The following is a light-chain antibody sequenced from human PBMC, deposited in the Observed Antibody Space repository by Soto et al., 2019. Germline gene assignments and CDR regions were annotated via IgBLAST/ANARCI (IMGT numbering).Light chain of an antibody. CDR1: QSVSSSY. CDR3: QQYGSSQS. V-gene: IGKV3-20*01. J-gene: IGKJ1*01. CDR2: GAS. Sequence: EIVLTQSPGTLSLSPGERATLSCRASQSVSSSYLAWYQQKPGQAPRLLIYGASSRATGIPDRFSGSGSGTDFNLTISRLEPEDFAVYYCQQYGSSQSFGQGPKVEFK.